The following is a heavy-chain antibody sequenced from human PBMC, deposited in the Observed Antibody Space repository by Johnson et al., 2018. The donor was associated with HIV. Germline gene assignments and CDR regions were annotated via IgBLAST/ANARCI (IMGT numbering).Heavy chain of an antibody. Sequence: QVQLVESGGGVVQPGRSLRLSCAASGFTLSNYGMHWVRQAPGKGLEWVAVIWHEGSEKYYVDSVKGRFTISRDNAKNSLYLAMNSLRVEDTAVYYCARDGRWGSRDAFDIWGQGTMVTVSS. CDR1: GFTLSNYG. CDR2: IWHEGSEK. V-gene: IGHV3-33*01. D-gene: IGHD7-27*01. J-gene: IGHJ3*02. CDR3: ARDGRWGSRDAFDI.